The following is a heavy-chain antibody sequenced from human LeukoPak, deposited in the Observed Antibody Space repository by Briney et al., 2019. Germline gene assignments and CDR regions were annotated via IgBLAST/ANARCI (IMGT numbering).Heavy chain of an antibody. CDR2: VSSSSSYM. Sequence: GGSLRLSCAASGFTFSSYSMNWVRQAPGKGLEWVSSVSSSSSYMYYADSVKGRFTIPRDNAKNSLYLQMNSRRAEDTAVYYCAHWATTVTTDYYMDVWGKGTTVTVSS. V-gene: IGHV3-21*01. J-gene: IGHJ6*03. D-gene: IGHD4-17*01. CDR1: GFTFSSYS. CDR3: AHWATTVTTDYYMDV.